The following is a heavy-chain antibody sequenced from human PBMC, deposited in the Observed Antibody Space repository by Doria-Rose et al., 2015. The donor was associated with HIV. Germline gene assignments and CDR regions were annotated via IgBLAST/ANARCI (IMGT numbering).Heavy chain of an antibody. CDR1: GASLSSPGMG. Sequence: SGPVLVKPTETLTLTCTVSGASLSSPGMGVSWIRQPPGKALEWLANMCSDDERSYNTALKSRLTISRRTSKSQVFLTMTDMDPVDTATYYCARIKSSSWYHKYYFDFWGQGTLVTVSA. V-gene: IGHV2-26*01. CDR3: ARIKSSSWYHKYYFDF. CDR2: MCSDDER. J-gene: IGHJ4*02. D-gene: IGHD6-13*01.